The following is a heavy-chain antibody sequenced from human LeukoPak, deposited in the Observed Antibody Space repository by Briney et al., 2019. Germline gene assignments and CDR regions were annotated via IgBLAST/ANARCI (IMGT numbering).Heavy chain of an antibody. CDR3: ARITSFAPAVYDAFDI. CDR1: GYTFTGYY. CDR2: INPNSGGT. V-gene: IGHV1-2*02. D-gene: IGHD3-16*01. Sequence: ASVKVSCKASGYTFTGYYMHWVRQAPGQGLEWMGWINPNSGGTNYAQKFQGRVTMTRDTSISIVYMELSRLRSDDTAVYYCARITSFAPAVYDAFDIWGQGTMVTVSS. J-gene: IGHJ3*02.